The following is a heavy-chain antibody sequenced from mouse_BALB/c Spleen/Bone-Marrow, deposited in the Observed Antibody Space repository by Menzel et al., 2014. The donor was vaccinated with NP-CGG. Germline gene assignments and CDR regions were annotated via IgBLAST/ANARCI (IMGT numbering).Heavy chain of an antibody. CDR3: ARNYDFWFGY. CDR2: ISSGSRTI. D-gene: IGHD2-4*01. CDR1: GFTFSSFG. V-gene: IGHV5-17*02. J-gene: IGHJ3*01. Sequence: DVMLVESGGGLVQPGGSRKLSCAASGFTFSSFGMHWVRQAPEKGLEWVAYISSGSRTIYYADTVKGRFTISRDNPKNTLFLQMTSLRSEDTAMYYCARNYDFWFGYWGQGTLVTVSA.